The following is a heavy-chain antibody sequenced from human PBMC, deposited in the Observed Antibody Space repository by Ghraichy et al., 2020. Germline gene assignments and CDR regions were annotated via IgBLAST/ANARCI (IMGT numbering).Heavy chain of an antibody. CDR1: GFTFSSYS. V-gene: IGHV3-48*02. Sequence: GGSLRLSCAASGFTFSSYSMNWVRQAPGKGLEWVSYISVGSSSTIYYADSVKGRFTISRDNAKNSLYLQMNSLRDEDTAVYYCARDSGSSWYYFDYWGQGSLVTIS. J-gene: IGHJ4*02. CDR2: ISVGSSSTI. D-gene: IGHD6-13*01. CDR3: ARDSGSSWYYFDY.